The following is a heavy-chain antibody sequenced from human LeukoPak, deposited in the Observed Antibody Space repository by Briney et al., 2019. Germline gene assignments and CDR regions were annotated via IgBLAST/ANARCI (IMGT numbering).Heavy chain of an antibody. CDR2: ISSSSYI. D-gene: IGHD4-17*01. CDR1: GFTFSSYS. Sequence: GGSLRLSCAASGFTFSSYSMNWVRQAPGKWLEWVSSISSSSYIYYADSVKGRFTISRDNPKNSLYLQMNSLRAEGTAVYYCARDLYGDYGNNWFDPWGQGTLVTVSS. V-gene: IGHV3-21*01. CDR3: ARDLYGDYGNNWFDP. J-gene: IGHJ5*02.